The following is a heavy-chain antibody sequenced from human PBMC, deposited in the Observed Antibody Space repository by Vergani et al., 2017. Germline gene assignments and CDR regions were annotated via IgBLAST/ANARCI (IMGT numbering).Heavy chain of an antibody. CDR1: GGTFSSYA. CDR2: IIPIFGTA. J-gene: IGHJ6*03. CDR3: ARGIAVAGTAYYYYRDV. D-gene: IGHD6-19*01. Sequence: QVQLVQSGAEVKKPGSSVKVSCKASGGTFSSYAISWVRQAPGQGLEWMGGIIPIFGTANYAQKFQGRVTMTTDESTSTAYMELSSLRSEDTSVYYCARGIAVAGTAYYYYRDVWGKGTTVTVSS. V-gene: IGHV1-69*01.